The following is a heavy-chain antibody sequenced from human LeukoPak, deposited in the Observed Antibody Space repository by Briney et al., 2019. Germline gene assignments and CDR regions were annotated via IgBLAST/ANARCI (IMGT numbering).Heavy chain of an antibody. J-gene: IGHJ4*02. V-gene: IGHV4-34*01. D-gene: IGHD3-10*01. CDR2: INHSGST. Sequence: SETLSLACAVYGGSFSGYYWSWIRQPPGKGLEWIGEINHSGSTNYNPSLKSRVTISVDTSKNQFSLKLSSVTAADTAVYYCARRRRPRRYGSGDEDYWGQGTLVTVSS. CDR1: GGSFSGYY. CDR3: ARRRRPRRYGSGDEDY.